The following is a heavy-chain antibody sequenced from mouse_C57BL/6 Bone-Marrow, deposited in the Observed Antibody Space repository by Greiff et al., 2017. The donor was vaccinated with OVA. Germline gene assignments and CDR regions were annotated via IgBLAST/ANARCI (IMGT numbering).Heavy chain of an antibody. Sequence: VQLQQPGADLVKPGASVKVSCKASGYTFTSYWMPWVKQRPGQGLEWIGRIHPSDSDPNYTQKFKGKATLTVDKSSITAYMQLSSLTSEDSAVYYGAMDTVGATNDFDYWGQGTTLTVSS. D-gene: IGHD1-1*01. CDR1: GYTFTSYW. V-gene: IGHV1-74*01. J-gene: IGHJ2*01. CDR2: IHPSDSDP. CDR3: AMDTVGATNDFDY.